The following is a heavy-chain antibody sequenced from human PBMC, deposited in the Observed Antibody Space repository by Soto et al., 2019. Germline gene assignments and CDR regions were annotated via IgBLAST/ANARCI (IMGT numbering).Heavy chain of an antibody. CDR3: AKSPGIYYYDSSGYYHYDY. V-gene: IGHV3-23*01. Sequence: GGSLRLSCAASGFTFRSYVMSWVRQAPGKGLEWVSGLSGSGDYVDSVKGRFTISRDNAKNSLYLQMNSLRAEDTAVYYCAKSPGIYYYDSSGYYHYDYWGQGTLVTVSS. CDR2: LSGSG. J-gene: IGHJ4*02. D-gene: IGHD3-22*01. CDR1: GFTFRSYV.